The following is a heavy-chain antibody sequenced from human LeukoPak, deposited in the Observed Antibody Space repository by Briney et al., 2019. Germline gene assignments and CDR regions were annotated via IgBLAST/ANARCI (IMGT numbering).Heavy chain of an antibody. J-gene: IGHJ4*02. D-gene: IGHD3-10*01. CDR3: ARGRQDYYGSGSPNFDY. CDR1: GGSISSYY. Sequence: KASETLSLTCTVSGGSISSYYWSWIRQPPGKGLEWIGYIYYSGSTNYNPSLKNRVTISVDTSKNQFSLKLSSVTAADTAVYFCARGRQDYYGSGSPNFDYWGQGTLVTVSS. CDR2: IYYSGST. V-gene: IGHV4-59*08.